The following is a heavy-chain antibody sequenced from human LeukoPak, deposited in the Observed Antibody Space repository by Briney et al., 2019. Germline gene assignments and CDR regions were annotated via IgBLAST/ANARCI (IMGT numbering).Heavy chain of an antibody. CDR2: ITSNSNT. Sequence: PGGSLRLSCAASGFTFSSYSMNWVRQAPGKGLEWVSSITSNSNTYYADSVKGRFTISRDNTKNSLFLQMNSLRAEDTAVYHCARDPGRGDYWGQGTLVTVSS. J-gene: IGHJ4*02. V-gene: IGHV3-21*01. CDR1: GFTFSSYS. CDR3: ARDPGRGDY.